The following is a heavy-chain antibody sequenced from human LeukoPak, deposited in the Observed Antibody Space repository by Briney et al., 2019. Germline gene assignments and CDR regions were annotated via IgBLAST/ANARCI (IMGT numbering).Heavy chain of an antibody. CDR3: ASGTVKGYYFDY. CDR2: IYTSGST. D-gene: IGHD2-8*02. CDR1: GGSISSGSYY. V-gene: IGHV4-61*02. J-gene: IGHJ4*02. Sequence: SQTLSLTCTVSGGSISSGSYYWSWIRQPAGKGLECIGRIYTSGSTNYNPSLKSRVTISVDTSKNQFSLKLSSVTAADTAVYYCASGTVKGYYFDYWGQGTLVTVSS.